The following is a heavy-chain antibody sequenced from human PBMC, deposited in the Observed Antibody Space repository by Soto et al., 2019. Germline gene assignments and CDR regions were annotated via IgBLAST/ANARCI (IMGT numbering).Heavy chain of an antibody. Sequence: GESLKISCKCSGYSSTTNWIGWVRQMPGKGPEWMGVIHPGDSDIRYSPSFEGQVTISADRSISTAYLQWSSLKASDTAMYYCARTSAAGKYYYGMDGWGQGTTVTVSS. V-gene: IGHV5-51*01. CDR2: IHPGDSDI. CDR1: GYSSTTNW. J-gene: IGHJ6*02. D-gene: IGHD6-13*01. CDR3: ARTSAAGKYYYGMDG.